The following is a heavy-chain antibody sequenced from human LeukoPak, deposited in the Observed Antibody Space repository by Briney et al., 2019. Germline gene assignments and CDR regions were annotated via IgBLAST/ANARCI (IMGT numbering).Heavy chain of an antibody. Sequence: PGRSLRLSCAASGFTFDDYAMYWVRQAPGKGLEWVSGITRNSGTIGYADSVKGRFTISRDNAKNSLYLQMNSLKTEDTALYYCAKQMDVWGKGTTVTVSS. CDR2: ITRNSGTI. CDR1: GFTFDDYA. J-gene: IGHJ6*04. V-gene: IGHV3-9*01. CDR3: AKQMDV.